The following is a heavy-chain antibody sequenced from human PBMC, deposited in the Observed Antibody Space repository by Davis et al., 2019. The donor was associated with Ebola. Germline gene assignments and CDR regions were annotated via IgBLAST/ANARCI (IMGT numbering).Heavy chain of an antibody. Sequence: MPSETLSLTCTVSGGSISGFYWNWVRQHPGKGLEWIAYIHYSGNTKYNPSLKSRVTISVDTSKNQFSLNLSSVTAADTAVYFCARSPITISGVLVPLYWFFDLWGRGTLVTVSS. D-gene: IGHD3-3*01. J-gene: IGHJ2*01. V-gene: IGHV4-59*08. CDR2: IHYSGNT. CDR1: GGSISGFY. CDR3: ARSPITISGVLVPLYWFFDL.